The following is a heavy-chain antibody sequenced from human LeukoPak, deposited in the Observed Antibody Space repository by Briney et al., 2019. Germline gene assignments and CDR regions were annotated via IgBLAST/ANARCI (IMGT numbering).Heavy chain of an antibody. V-gene: IGHV5-10-1*01. CDR1: GYSFTNYW. CDR2: IDPSDSYT. Sequence: GGSLRISCKGSGYSFTNYWINWVRQMPGKGLEWMGRIDPSDSYTNYSPSFQGHVTISADKSISTVYLQWSSLKASDTAIYYCARSVYYYYYMDVWGQGTTVTVSS. J-gene: IGHJ6*02. CDR3: ARSVYYYYYMDV.